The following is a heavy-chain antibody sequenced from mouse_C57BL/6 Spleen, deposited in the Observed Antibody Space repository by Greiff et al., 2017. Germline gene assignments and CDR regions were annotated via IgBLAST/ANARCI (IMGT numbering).Heavy chain of an antibody. Sequence: QVQLKQPGAELVMPGASVKLSCKASGYTFTSYWMHWVKQRPGQGLEWIGEIDPSDSYTNYNQKFKGKSTLTVDKSSSTAYMQLSSLTSEDSAVYYCARRGYYGSSYDYAMDYWGQGTSVTVSS. CDR2: IDPSDSYT. CDR3: ARRGYYGSSYDYAMDY. D-gene: IGHD1-1*01. CDR1: GYTFTSYW. J-gene: IGHJ4*01. V-gene: IGHV1-69*01.